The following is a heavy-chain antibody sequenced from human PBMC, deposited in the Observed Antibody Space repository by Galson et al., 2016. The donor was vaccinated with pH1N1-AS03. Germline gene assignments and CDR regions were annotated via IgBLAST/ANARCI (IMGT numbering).Heavy chain of an antibody. Sequence: SLRLSCAASGFTFDDYAMHWVQQAPGKGLEWVSGISWNSGSKAYSDSVKGRFTISRDNGKNSLYLQMNSLRAEDTAVYYCAKDKSYGDYPSWFDPWGQGTLVTVSS. D-gene: IGHD4-17*01. J-gene: IGHJ5*02. CDR3: AKDKSYGDYPSWFDP. CDR1: GFTFDDYA. CDR2: ISWNSGSK. V-gene: IGHV3-9*01.